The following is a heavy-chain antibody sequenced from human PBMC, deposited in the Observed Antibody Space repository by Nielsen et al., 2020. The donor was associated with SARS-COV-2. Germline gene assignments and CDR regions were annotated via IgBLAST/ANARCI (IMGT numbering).Heavy chain of an antibody. CDR3: ARDGKFIRYGPPYYFDY. D-gene: IGHD3-9*01. CDR1: GFTFSSYW. J-gene: IGHJ4*02. CDR2: IKQDGSEK. Sequence: GGSLRLSCAASGFTFSSYWMSWVRQAPGKGLEWVANIKQDGSEKYYVDSVKGRFTISRDNAKNSLYLQMNSLRAEDTAVYYCARDGKFIRYGPPYYFDYWGQGTLVTVSS. V-gene: IGHV3-7*01.